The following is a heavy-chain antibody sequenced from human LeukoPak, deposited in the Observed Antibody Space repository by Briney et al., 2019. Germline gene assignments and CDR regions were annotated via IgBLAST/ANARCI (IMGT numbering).Heavy chain of an antibody. CDR1: GFTFSGYP. D-gene: IGHD3-3*01. CDR2: IKQDGSEK. CDR3: ARAIFSSVYYYYGMDV. Sequence: PGKSLRLSCAASGFTFSGYPIHWVRQAPGKGLEWVANIKQDGSEKYYVDSVKGRLTISRDNAKNSLYLQMNSLRAEDTAVYYCARAIFSSVYYYYGMDVWGQGTTVTVSS. J-gene: IGHJ6*02. V-gene: IGHV3-7*03.